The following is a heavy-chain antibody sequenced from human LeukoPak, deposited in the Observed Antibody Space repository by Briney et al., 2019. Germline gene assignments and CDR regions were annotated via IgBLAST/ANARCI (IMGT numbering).Heavy chain of an antibody. V-gene: IGHV3-49*04. Sequence: PGGSLRLSCTASGFTFGDYAMSWVRQAPGKGLEWVGLIRSKAYGGTTEYAASVKGRFTISRDDSKSIAYLQMNSLKAEDTAVYYCAKDSYDNSIWGQGTLVSVSS. CDR2: IRSKAYGGTT. CDR3: AKDSYDNSI. D-gene: IGHD3-10*01. CDR1: GFTFGDYA. J-gene: IGHJ4*02.